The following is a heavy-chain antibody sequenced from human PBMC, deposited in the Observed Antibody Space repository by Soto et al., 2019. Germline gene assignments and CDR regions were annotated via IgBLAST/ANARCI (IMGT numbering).Heavy chain of an antibody. J-gene: IGHJ5*02. D-gene: IGHD1-26*01. CDR1: GGSFSGYY. V-gene: IGHV4-34*01. CDR3: ARAIDGGTKEEKNWFDP. CDR2: INHSGST. Sequence: SETLSLTCAVYGGSFSGYYWSWIRQPPGKGLEWIGEINHSGSTNYNPSLKSRVTISVDTSKNQFSLKLSSVTAADTAVYYCARAIDGGTKEEKNWFDPWGQGTLVTVSS.